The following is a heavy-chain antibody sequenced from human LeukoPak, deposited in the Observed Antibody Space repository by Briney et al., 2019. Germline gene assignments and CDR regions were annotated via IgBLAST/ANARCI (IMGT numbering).Heavy chain of an antibody. CDR3: ARGGIGEYTVFVY. V-gene: IGHV1-2*06. D-gene: IGHD3-10*01. Sequence: ASVKVSCKASGYTFTGFYLHWVRQAPGQGLDWMGRINPVSGDTNYGQKFQGRVTMTRDTSISTAYMELTRLRSDDTAVYYCARGGIGEYTVFVYWGQGTLVTVSS. CDR1: GYTFTGFY. CDR2: INPVSGDT. J-gene: IGHJ4*02.